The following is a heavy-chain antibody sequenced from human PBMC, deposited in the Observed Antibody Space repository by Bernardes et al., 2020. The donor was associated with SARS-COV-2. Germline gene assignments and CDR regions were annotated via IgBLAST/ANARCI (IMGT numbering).Heavy chain of an antibody. V-gene: IGHV4-31*03. CDR3: ARESVVPAADYYYYGMDV. CDR2: IYYSGST. J-gene: IGHJ6*02. CDR1: GGSISSGGYY. D-gene: IGHD2-2*01. Sequence: TLSLTCTVSGGSISSGGYYWSWIRQHPGKGLEWIGYIYYSGSTYYNPSLKSRVTISVDTSKNQFSLKLSSVTAADTAVYYCARESVVPAADYYYYGMDVWGQGTTVTVSS.